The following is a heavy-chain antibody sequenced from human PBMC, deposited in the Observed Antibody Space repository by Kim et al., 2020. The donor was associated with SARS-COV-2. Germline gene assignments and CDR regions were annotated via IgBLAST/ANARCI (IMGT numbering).Heavy chain of an antibody. CDR1: GFTFSSYA. CDR2: ISGSGGST. Sequence: GGSLRLSCAASGFTFSSYAMSWVRQAPGKGLEWVSAISGSGGSTYYADSVKGRFTISRDNSKNTLYLQMNSLRAEDTAVYYCAKDPRRSGWLRLRPADGYNYSYYYGMDVWGQGTTVTVSS. V-gene: IGHV3-23*01. J-gene: IGHJ6*02. CDR3: AKDPRRSGWLRLRPADGYNYSYYYGMDV. D-gene: IGHD5-12*01.